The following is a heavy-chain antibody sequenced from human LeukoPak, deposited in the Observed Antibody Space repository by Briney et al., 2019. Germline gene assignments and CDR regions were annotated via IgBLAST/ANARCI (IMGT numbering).Heavy chain of an antibody. J-gene: IGHJ4*02. V-gene: IGHV1-24*01. D-gene: IGHD6-19*01. CDR3: ATTFDSSGSPPFDF. CDR1: GYPLTDLS. Sequence: GASVKVSCKVPGYPLTDLSIHWVRQGPGKGLEWMGGFDPEDGETIYAQKFQGRVTMTEDTSTDTAYMELSSLRSEDTAVYYCATTFDSSGSPPFDFWGQGTLVTVSS. CDR2: FDPEDGET.